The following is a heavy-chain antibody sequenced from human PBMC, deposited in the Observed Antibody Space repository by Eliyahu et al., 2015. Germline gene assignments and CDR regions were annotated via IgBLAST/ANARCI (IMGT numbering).Heavy chain of an antibody. CDR1: GFTFSTYS. CDR3: ATTHCGGDCGTYFFGF. V-gene: IGHV3-48*02. J-gene: IGHJ4*02. CDR2: ISSSRAPS. Sequence: GFTFSTYSMNWVRQAPGKRLEWVSYISSSRAPSRYADSVKGRFTISRDNDRNSVYLQMNSLRDEDTAVYYCATTHCGGDCGTYFFGFWGQGTLVTVSS. D-gene: IGHD2-21*02.